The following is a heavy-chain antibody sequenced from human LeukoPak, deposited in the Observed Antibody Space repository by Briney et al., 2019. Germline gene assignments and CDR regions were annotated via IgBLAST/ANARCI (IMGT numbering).Heavy chain of an antibody. CDR1: GFIFNNYA. D-gene: IGHD5-12*01. V-gene: IGHV3-7*03. J-gene: IGHJ4*02. CDR3: ARDSTWQLDY. CDR2: IKEDGSVK. Sequence: GGSLRLSCAGSGFIFNNYAMHWVRQPPGKGLEWVANIKEDGSVKYYVDSVKGRFTISRDNTKNALYLQMNSLRADDTAVYFCARDSTWQLDYWGQGTLITVSS.